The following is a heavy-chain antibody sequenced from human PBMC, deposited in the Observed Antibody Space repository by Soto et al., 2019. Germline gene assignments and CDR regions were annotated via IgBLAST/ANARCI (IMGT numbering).Heavy chain of an antibody. J-gene: IGHJ4*02. V-gene: IGHV3-7*01. CDR2: IKQDGSEK. Sequence: EVQLVESGGGLVQPGGSLRLSCAASGFTFSSYWMSWVRQAPGKGLEWVANIKQDGSEKYYVDSVKGRFTISRDNPKNPLHLQMNSLRAEDTAVYDCARDASPHYDFWSGYYPPYFDYWGPGTLVTVSS. CDR1: GFTFSSYW. D-gene: IGHD3-3*01. CDR3: ARDASPHYDFWSGYYPPYFDY.